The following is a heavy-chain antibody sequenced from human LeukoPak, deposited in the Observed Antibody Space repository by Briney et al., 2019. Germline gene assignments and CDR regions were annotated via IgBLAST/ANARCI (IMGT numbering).Heavy chain of an antibody. CDR2: INQSGNT. Sequence: PSETLSLTCAVYGGPFSGYYWSWIRQPPGKGLEWIGEINQSGNTNYNPSLKSRVTISGDTSKNQFSLRLKSVTAADTAVYYCARVGSTWYYHFDYWGQGILVTVS. CDR1: GGPFSGYY. CDR3: ARVGSTWYYHFDY. V-gene: IGHV4-34*01. D-gene: IGHD6-13*01. J-gene: IGHJ4*02.